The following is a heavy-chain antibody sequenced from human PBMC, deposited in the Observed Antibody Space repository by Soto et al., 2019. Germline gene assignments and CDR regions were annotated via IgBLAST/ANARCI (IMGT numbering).Heavy chain of an antibody. CDR3: ARLSSSWYFSAFDI. CDR1: GYSISSNNW. J-gene: IGHJ3*02. V-gene: IGHV4-28*01. Sequence: SSETLSLTCAVSGYSISSNNWWGWIRQPPGKGLEWIGYIYYSGSTNYNPSLKSRVTISVDTSKNQFSLKLSSVTAADTAVYYCARLSSSWYFSAFDIWGQGTMVTVSS. CDR2: IYYSGST. D-gene: IGHD6-13*01.